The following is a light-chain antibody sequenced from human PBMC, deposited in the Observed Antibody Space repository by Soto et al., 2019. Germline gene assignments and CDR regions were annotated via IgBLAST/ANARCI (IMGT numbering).Light chain of an antibody. J-gene: IGKJ2*01. V-gene: IGKV3-20*01. CDR1: QSVSSSY. CDR2: GAS. Sequence: EIVLTQSPGTLSLSPGERATLSCRASQSVSSSYIAWYQQKPGQAPRILIDGASSRATGIPDRFSGRGSGKDFTITISRLEPEDFAVYYCQQYGSSPYTFGQGTKLQTK. CDR3: QQYGSSPYT.